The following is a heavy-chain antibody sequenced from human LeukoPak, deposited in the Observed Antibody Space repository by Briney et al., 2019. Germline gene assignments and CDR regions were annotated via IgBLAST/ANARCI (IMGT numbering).Heavy chain of an antibody. J-gene: IGHJ5*02. CDR1: GFTFSGYW. V-gene: IGHV3-7*01. D-gene: IGHD5-24*01. CDR3: AADLEFNYIDP. CDR2: IKQDGVDK. Sequence: GGSLRLSCAASGFTFSGYWMTWVRQAPGKGLEWVATIKQDGVDKYYADSVKGRFLISRDNAKNTLYLQMDSLRAEDTAVYYCAADLEFNYIDPWGQGTLVTVSS.